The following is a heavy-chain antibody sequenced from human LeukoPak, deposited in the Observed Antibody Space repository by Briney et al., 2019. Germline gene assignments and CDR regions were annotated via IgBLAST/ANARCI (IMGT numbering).Heavy chain of an antibody. J-gene: IGHJ4*02. CDR1: EYIFTSYW. V-gene: IGHV5-51*01. CDR2: IYPGDSDT. CDR3: ARLLGPMIARGYFDY. Sequence: GESLKISCKGSEYIFTSYWIGWVRQMPGKGLEWMGIIYPGDSDTRYSPSFQGQVTISADKSISTAYLQWSSLKASDTAMYYCARLLGPMIARGYFDYWGQGTLVTVPS. D-gene: IGHD3-22*01.